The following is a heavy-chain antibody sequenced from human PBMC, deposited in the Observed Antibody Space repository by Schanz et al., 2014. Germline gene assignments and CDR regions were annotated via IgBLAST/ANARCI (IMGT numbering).Heavy chain of an antibody. CDR1: GYSFSAYY. V-gene: IGHV1-2*06. CDR2: FT. CDR3: VRELSGGTFDY. J-gene: IGHJ4*02. D-gene: IGHD1-1*01. Sequence: QVQLVQSGAELKNPGASVKVSCKASGYSFSAYYIHWMRQAPGQGLEWLGRFTHISQKFQGRVTMTRDTSSTTAYMELNSLRSDDTAVYYCVRELSGGTFDYWGQGTQVAVSS.